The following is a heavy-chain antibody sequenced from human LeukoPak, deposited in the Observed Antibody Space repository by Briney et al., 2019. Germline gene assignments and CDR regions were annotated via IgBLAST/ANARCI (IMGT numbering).Heavy chain of an antibody. Sequence: ASVTVSCKASGYTFTGYYMHWVRQAPGQGLEWMGWINPYSGGTNYAQKFQGRVTMTRDTSISTAYMELSRLRSDDTAFYYCARGGIHDYWGQGTLVTVSS. V-gene: IGHV1-2*02. D-gene: IGHD6-13*01. J-gene: IGHJ4*02. CDR2: INPYSGGT. CDR3: ARGGIHDY. CDR1: GYTFTGYY.